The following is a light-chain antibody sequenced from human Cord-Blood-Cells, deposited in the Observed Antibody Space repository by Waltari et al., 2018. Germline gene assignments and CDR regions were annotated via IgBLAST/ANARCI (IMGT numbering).Light chain of an antibody. CDR2: EGS. Sequence: QSALTQPASVSGSPGQSITISCTGTSSDVGGYTLFSWYQQHPGKAPKLMIYEGSKRPSGVSNRFSGSKSGNTASLTISGLQAEDEADYYCCSYAGSSTAWVFGGGTKLTVL. CDR3: CSYAGSSTAWV. CDR1: SSDVGGYTL. V-gene: IGLV2-23*01. J-gene: IGLJ3*02.